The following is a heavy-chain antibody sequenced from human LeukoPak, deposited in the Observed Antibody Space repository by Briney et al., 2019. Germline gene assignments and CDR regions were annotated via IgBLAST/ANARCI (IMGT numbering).Heavy chain of an antibody. V-gene: IGHV3-11*04. D-gene: IGHD6-13*01. CDR1: GFTFSDAW. CDR3: ARDDGIAAAGTSWFDP. CDR2: ISSSGSTI. J-gene: IGHJ5*02. Sequence: GGSLRLSCAASGFTFSDAWMSWVRQAPGKGLEWVSYISSSGSTIYYADSVKGRFTISRDNAKNSLYLQMNSLRAEDTAVYYCARDDGIAAAGTSWFDPWGQGTLVTVSS.